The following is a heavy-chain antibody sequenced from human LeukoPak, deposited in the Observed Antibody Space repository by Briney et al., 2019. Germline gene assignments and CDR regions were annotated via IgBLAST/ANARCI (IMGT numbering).Heavy chain of an antibody. CDR1: GGSISSYY. J-gene: IGHJ4*02. V-gene: IGHV4-4*07. D-gene: IGHD6-13*01. CDR3: ARGLPIAGNFDY. CDR2: IYTSGST. Sequence: SETLSLTCTVSGGSISSYYWSWIRQPAGKGLEWIGRIYTSGSTNYNPSLKSRVTMSVDTSKNQFSLKLSSVTATDTAVYYCARGLPIAGNFDYWGQGTLVTVSS.